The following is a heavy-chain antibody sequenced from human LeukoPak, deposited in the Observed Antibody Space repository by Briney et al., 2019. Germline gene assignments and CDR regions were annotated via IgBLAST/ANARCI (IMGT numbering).Heavy chain of an antibody. CDR3: VREGLERRTNFDY. CDR1: GFTFTSHV. V-gene: IGHV3-64D*06. J-gene: IGHJ4*01. CDR2: ISMNVQTT. Sequence: GGSLRLSCSASGFTFTSHVMHWVRQAPGKGLQYDSGISMNVQTTYYAGSVKGRFTISRDSSKNTVYLQMNSLTAEDTAVYYCVREGLERRTNFDYWGHGALVSVSS. D-gene: IGHD1-1*01.